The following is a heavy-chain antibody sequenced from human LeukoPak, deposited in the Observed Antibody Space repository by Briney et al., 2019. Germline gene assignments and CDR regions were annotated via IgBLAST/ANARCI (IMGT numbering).Heavy chain of an antibody. CDR2: INPNSGGT. J-gene: IGHJ4*02. D-gene: IGHD4-23*01. CDR3: ARGVSVVTAYYFDY. CDR1: GYSFTDYY. V-gene: IGHV1-2*02. Sequence: ASVKVSCKASGYSFTDYYMHWVRQAPGHGLEWMGWINPNSGGTKYAQEFKGRVTMTRDTSLSTAYMELNSLKSDDTAVYFCARGVSVVTAYYFDYWGQGTLVTVSS.